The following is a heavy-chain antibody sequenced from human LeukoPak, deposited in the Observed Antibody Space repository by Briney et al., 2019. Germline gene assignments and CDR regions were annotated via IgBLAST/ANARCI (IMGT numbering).Heavy chain of an antibody. Sequence: GGSLRLSCAASGFIFSTYWMSWVRQAPGKGLEWVANIKHDGSEKYFVDSVKGRFTISRDNAKNSVFLQMNSLRAEDTAVYYCARYYYDSSSNWFDPWGQGTLVTVSS. J-gene: IGHJ5*02. V-gene: IGHV3-7*03. D-gene: IGHD3-22*01. CDR2: IKHDGSEK. CDR3: ARYYYDSSSNWFDP. CDR1: GFIFSTYW.